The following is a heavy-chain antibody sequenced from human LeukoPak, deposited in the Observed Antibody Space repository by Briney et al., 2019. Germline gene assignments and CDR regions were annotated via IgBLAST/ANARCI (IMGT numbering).Heavy chain of an antibody. J-gene: IGHJ4*02. Sequence: GGSLRLSCAASGFTFSSYSMNWVRQAPGKGLEWVSSISSSSYIYYADSVKGRFTISRDNAKNSLYLQMNSLRAEDTAVYYCARSIAVAGYFDYWGQGTLVTVSS. CDR1: GFTFSSYS. V-gene: IGHV3-21*01. CDR2: ISSSSYI. D-gene: IGHD6-19*01. CDR3: ARSIAVAGYFDY.